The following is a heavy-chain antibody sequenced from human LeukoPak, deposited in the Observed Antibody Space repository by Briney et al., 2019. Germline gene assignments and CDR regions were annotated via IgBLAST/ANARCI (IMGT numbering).Heavy chain of an antibody. J-gene: IGHJ3*02. V-gene: IGHV3-74*01. Sequence: PGGSLRLSCAASRFTFSSYWMHWVRQAPGKGLLWVSRINSDGSRTTYADSVKGRFTISRDNAKNTLYLQMNSLRAEDTAVYYCAREMATGDFDIWGQGTMVTVSS. CDR3: AREMATGDFDI. CDR2: INSDGSRT. D-gene: IGHD5-24*01. CDR1: RFTFSSYW.